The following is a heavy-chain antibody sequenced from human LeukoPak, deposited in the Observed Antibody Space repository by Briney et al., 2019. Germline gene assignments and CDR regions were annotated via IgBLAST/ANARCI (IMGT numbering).Heavy chain of an antibody. Sequence: PGGSLRPSCAASGFTFDDYAMHWVRQAPGKGLEWVSGISWNSGSIGYADSVKGRFTISRDNAKNSLYLQMNSLRAEDTALYYCAKDPAGYSSLSGYFDYWGQGTLVTVSS. J-gene: IGHJ4*02. CDR2: ISWNSGSI. CDR3: AKDPAGYSSLSGYFDY. CDR1: GFTFDDYA. D-gene: IGHD6-19*01. V-gene: IGHV3-9*01.